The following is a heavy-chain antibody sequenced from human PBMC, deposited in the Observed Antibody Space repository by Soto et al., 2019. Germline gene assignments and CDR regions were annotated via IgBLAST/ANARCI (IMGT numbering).Heavy chain of an antibody. D-gene: IGHD6-13*01. Sequence: GASVKVSCKASGGTFSSYAISWVRQAPGQGLEWMGGIIPIFGTANYAQKFQGRVTITADESTSTAYMELSSLRSEDTAVYYCARAPTYISSSWPISLYYYYYGMDVWGQGTTVTVSS. CDR1: GGTFSSYA. CDR2: IIPIFGTA. CDR3: ARAPTYISSSWPISLYYYYYGMDV. J-gene: IGHJ6*02. V-gene: IGHV1-69*13.